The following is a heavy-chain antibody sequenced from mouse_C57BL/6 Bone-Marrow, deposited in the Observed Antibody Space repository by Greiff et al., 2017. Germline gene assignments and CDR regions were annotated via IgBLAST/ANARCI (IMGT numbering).Heavy chain of an antibody. J-gene: IGHJ2*01. CDR3: ARLELRWDYFDY. D-gene: IGHD3-2*02. CDR1: GFTFSDYG. CDR2: ISSGSSTI. Sequence: EVKLVESGGGLVKPGGSLKLSCAASGFTFSDYGMHWVRQAPEKGLEWVAYISSGSSTIYYADTVKGRSTFSRDNAKNTLFLQLTSLRSEDTAMYYCARLELRWDYFDYWGQGTTLTVSS. V-gene: IGHV5-17*01.